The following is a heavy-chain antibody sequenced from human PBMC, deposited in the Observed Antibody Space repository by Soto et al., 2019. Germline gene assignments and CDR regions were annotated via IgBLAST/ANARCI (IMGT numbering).Heavy chain of an antibody. CDR3: AKDTEPTTASGYFDY. V-gene: IGHV3-30*18. Sequence: GGSLRLSCAASGFTFSYYAMHWVRQAPGKGLEWVALISYDGSDKSYRGSVKGRFTISRDDSKNTVYLQIKSLRAEDTAVYYCAKDTEPTTASGYFDYWGQGTLVTVSS. D-gene: IGHD3-3*01. J-gene: IGHJ4*02. CDR1: GFTFSYYA. CDR2: ISYDGSDK.